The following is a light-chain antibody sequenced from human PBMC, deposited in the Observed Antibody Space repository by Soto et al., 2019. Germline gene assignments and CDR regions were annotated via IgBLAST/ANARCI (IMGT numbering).Light chain of an antibody. CDR3: QQYSTTPHT. CDR2: DTS. V-gene: IGKV3D-20*01. J-gene: IGKJ5*01. CDR1: QSVSSSF. Sequence: EIVLTQSPATLSLSPGERASLSCEASQSVSSSFLAWYQQKPGLAPRLLIYDTSSRATGVPDRFSGSGSGTDFALTISRLEPDDVAVYYCQQYSTTPHTFGQGTRLEI.